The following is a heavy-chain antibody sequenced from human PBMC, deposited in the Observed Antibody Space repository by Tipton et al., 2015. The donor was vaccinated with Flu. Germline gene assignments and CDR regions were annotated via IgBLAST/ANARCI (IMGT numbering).Heavy chain of an antibody. V-gene: IGHV3-7*01. CDR1: GFTLSSYW. Sequence: SLRLSCAASGFTLSSYWMSWVRQAPGKGLEWVASIKQDGSEKYYVDSVKGRFTISGDNAKNSLQMNSLGAEDTAVYYCARVVGRSTAARPATYYYGMDVWGQGTTVTVSS. J-gene: IGHJ6*02. D-gene: IGHD6-6*01. CDR2: IKQDGSEK. CDR3: ARVVGRSTAARPATYYYGMDV.